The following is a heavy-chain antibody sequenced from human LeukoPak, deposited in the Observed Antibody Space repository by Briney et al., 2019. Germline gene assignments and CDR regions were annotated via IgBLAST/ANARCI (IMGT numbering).Heavy chain of an antibody. D-gene: IGHD2-21*02. J-gene: IGHJ5*02. CDR2: INPKSGAT. CDR1: GYTFTGYY. Sequence: ASVKVSCKASGYTFTGYYMHWVRQAPGQGLEWMGWINPKSGATNYAQSFQGRVALTTDTSIRTAFMELSNLRPDDTAIYFCARSVTYNWFDPWGQGTRVPVSS. V-gene: IGHV1-2*02. CDR3: ARSVTYNWFDP.